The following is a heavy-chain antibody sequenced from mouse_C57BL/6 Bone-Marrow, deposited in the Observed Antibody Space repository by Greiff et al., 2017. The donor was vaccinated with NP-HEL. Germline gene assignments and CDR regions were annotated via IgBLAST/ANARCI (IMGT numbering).Heavy chain of an antibody. CDR3: ARWDYLYYFDY. V-gene: IGHV1-64*01. CDR1: GYTFTSYW. D-gene: IGHD5-5*01. Sequence: QVQLQQPGAELVKPGASVKLSCKASGYTFTSYWMHWVKQRPGQGLEWIGMIHPNSGSTNYNEKFKSKATLTVDTSSSTAYMQLSSLTSEDSAVYDCARWDYLYYFDYWGQGTTLTVSS. J-gene: IGHJ2*01. CDR2: IHPNSGST.